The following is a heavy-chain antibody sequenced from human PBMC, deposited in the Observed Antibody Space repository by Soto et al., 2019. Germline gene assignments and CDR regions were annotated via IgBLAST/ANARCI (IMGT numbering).Heavy chain of an antibody. D-gene: IGHD2-15*01. CDR2: IWYDGSNK. J-gene: IGHJ4*02. CDR3: ARGPMRYCRGGSCSSGLGY. Sequence: QVQLVESGGGVVQPGRSLRLSCAASGFTFSSYGMHWVRQAPGKGLEWVAVIWYDGSNKYYADSVKGRFTISRDNSKNTLYLQMSSLRAEDTAVYYCARGPMRYCRGGSCSSGLGYLGQGTLVTVSS. V-gene: IGHV3-33*01. CDR1: GFTFSSYG.